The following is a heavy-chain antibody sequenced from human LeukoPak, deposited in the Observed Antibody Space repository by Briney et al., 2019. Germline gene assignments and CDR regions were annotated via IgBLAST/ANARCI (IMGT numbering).Heavy chain of an antibody. J-gene: IGHJ6*03. V-gene: IGHV1-18*01. CDR3: AGLTYYYYMDV. CDR1: SYTFTSYG. CDR2: ISAYNGNT. Sequence: ASVKVSYKASSYTFTSYGISWVRQAPGQGLEWMGWISAYNGNTNYAQKLQGRVTMTTDTSTSTAYMELRSLRSDDTAVYYCAGLTYYYYMDVWGKGTTVTVSS.